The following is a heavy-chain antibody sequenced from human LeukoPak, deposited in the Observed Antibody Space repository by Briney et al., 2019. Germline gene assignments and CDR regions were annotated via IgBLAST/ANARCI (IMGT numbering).Heavy chain of an antibody. Sequence: PSETLSLTCAVSGGSISSSGYSWSWIRQPPGKGLEWIGYIYHSGSTYYNPSLKSRVTISVDRSKNQFSLKLSSVTAADTAVYYCARATGINWFDPWGQGTLVTVSS. D-gene: IGHD1-1*01. CDR1: GGSISSSGYS. J-gene: IGHJ5*02. CDR2: IYHSGST. V-gene: IGHV4-30-2*01. CDR3: ARATGINWFDP.